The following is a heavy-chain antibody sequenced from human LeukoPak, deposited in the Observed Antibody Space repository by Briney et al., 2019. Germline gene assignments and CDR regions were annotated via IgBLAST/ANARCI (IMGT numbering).Heavy chain of an antibody. D-gene: IGHD4-17*01. J-gene: IGHJ4*02. CDR3: AREDYDRQYFDY. CDR2: ISYDGSHE. V-gene: IGHV3-30*01. CDR1: GFKFRNYG. Sequence: PGRSLRLSWAASGFKFRNYGMHWVRQAPGKGLEWVAVISYDGSHEYYADSVRGRFTISRDNSKNTLYLQMNSLRAEDPAVYYCAREDYDRQYFDYWGQGALVTVSS.